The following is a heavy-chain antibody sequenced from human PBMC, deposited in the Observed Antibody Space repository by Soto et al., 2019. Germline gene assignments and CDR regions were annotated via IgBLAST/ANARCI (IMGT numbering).Heavy chain of an antibody. J-gene: IGHJ1*01. CDR3: ARAGGVSAPRPGYFHH. CDR1: GGSISNYY. Sequence: SETLSLTCTVSGGSISNYYWSWIRQPPGKGLEWIGYIYYSGSTNYNPSLKSRVTISVDTSKNQFSLKLSSVTAADTAVYYCARAGGVSAPRPGYFHHWGQGTLVTVSS. V-gene: IGHV4-59*01. D-gene: IGHD2-8*01. CDR2: IYYSGST.